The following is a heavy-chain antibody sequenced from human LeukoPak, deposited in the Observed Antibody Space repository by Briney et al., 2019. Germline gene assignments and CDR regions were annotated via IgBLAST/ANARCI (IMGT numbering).Heavy chain of an antibody. CDR2: IYYSGST. D-gene: IGHD6-19*01. Sequence: TSETLSLTCTVPGGSISSYYWSWIRQPPGKGLEWIGYIYYSGSTIYKPSLKSRVTISVDTSKNQFSLKLSSVTAADTAVYYCARLFKRAVAGTKQYWFDPWGQGTLVTVSS. CDR1: GGSISSYY. J-gene: IGHJ5*02. V-gene: IGHV4-59*08. CDR3: ARLFKRAVAGTKQYWFDP.